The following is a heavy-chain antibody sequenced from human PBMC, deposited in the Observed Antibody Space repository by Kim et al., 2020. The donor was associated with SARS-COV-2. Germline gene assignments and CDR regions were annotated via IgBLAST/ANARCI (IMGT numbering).Heavy chain of an antibody. V-gene: IGHV3-23*01. CDR3: VKDFAD. J-gene: IGHJ4*02. CDR1: GFTFSNYA. CDR2: ISDSGGGT. Sequence: GGSLRLSCAASGFTFSNYAMTWVRQAPGKGLEWVAIISDSGGGTYHADSVRGRFTISRDNSRNTLYLQMNSLRVEDTAVYYCVKDFADWGQGTLVTVSS.